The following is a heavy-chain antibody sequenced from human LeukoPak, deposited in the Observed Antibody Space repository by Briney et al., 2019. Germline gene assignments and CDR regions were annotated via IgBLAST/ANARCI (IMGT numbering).Heavy chain of an antibody. J-gene: IGHJ4*02. CDR3: ARGSPPRRNYDSRGYYSYYFDY. D-gene: IGHD3-22*01. CDR2: ISPSVGST. CDR1: VYTFTSNY. Sequence: ASVKVSCKAFVYTFTSNYMHWVRQAPGQGPEWMGVISPSVGSTTYAQKFQGRVTLTRDMSTSTDYLELRSLRSEDTAVYYCARGSPPRRNYDSRGYYSYYFDYWGGGTMVSVSS. V-gene: IGHV1-46*01.